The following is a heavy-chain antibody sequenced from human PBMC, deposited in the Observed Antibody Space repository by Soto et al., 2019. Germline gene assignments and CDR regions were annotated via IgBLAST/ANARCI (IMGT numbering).Heavy chain of an antibody. CDR1: GYIFSNHW. CDR3: TRDQSADSFYWWFDP. Sequence: ASVKVSCKASGYIFSNHWMHWVRQAPGQGLEWMGVINPSGRSTSYAQNFQGRLTMTRDTSTSTLYMELSSLRSDDTAVYYCTRDQSADSFYWWFDPWGQGTLVTVSS. V-gene: IGHV1-46*01. CDR2: INPSGRST. J-gene: IGHJ5*02. D-gene: IGHD2-15*01.